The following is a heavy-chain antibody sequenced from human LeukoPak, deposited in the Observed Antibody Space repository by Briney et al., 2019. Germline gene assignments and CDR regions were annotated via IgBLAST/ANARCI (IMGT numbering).Heavy chain of an antibody. Sequence: PGGSLRISCAVSGLTFSGYWMSWVRQAPGKGLEWVASIDQDESEKNYVDSVKGRFTNSRDNAKNSLYLQVNSLRAEDTAVYYCARVVWPMATGAFDIWGRGTMVTVSS. CDR1: GLTFSGYW. J-gene: IGHJ3*02. CDR3: ARVVWPMATGAFDI. D-gene: IGHD5-12*01. CDR2: IDQDESEK. V-gene: IGHV3-7*01.